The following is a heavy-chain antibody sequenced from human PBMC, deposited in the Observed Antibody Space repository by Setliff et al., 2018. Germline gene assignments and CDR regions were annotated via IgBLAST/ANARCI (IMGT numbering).Heavy chain of an antibody. CDR1: GGTFSSYA. Sequence: ASVKVSCKASGGTFSSYAISWVRQAPGQGLEWMGGIIPILGIANYAQKFQGRVTITADKSTSTAYMELSSLRSEDTAVYYCALEEYTSRWTKRFDPWGQGTLVTVSS. D-gene: IGHD6-13*01. J-gene: IGHJ5*02. CDR2: IIPILGIA. V-gene: IGHV1-69*10. CDR3: ALEEYTSRWTKRFDP.